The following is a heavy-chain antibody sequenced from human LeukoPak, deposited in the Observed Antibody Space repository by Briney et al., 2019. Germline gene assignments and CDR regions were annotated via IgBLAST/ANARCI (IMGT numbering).Heavy chain of an antibody. CDR2: IYYSGST. J-gene: IGHJ4*02. CDR3: ARVGTYYDILTGDFYYFDY. CDR1: GGSIRTYN. D-gene: IGHD3-9*01. V-gene: IGHV4-59*01. Sequence: PSETLSLTCTVSGGSIRTYNWSWIRQPPGKGLEWIGYIYYSGSTNYNPSLKSRVTISVDTSKNQFSLKLSSVTAADTAVYYCARVGTYYDILTGDFYYFDYWGQGTLVTVSS.